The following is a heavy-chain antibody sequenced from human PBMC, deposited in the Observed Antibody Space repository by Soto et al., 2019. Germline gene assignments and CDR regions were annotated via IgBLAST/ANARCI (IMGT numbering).Heavy chain of an antibody. CDR2: INPNSGGT. CDR3: ARAQYSSGWYRTNYYYYGMDV. Sequence: ASVKVSCKASGYTFTGYYMHWVRQAPGQGLEWMGWINPNSGGTNYAQKFQGRVTMTRDTSISTAYMELSRLRSDDTAVYYCARAQYSSGWYRTNYYYYGMDVCGQGTPVTVSS. D-gene: IGHD6-19*01. CDR1: GYTFTGYY. J-gene: IGHJ6*02. V-gene: IGHV1-2*02.